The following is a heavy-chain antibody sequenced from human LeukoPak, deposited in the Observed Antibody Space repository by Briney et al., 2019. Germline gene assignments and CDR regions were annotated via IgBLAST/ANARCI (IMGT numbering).Heavy chain of an antibody. D-gene: IGHD1-1*01. CDR3: ASGVGPWSAFDI. J-gene: IGHJ3*02. V-gene: IGHV5-51*01. Sequence: GGALKISWQGSGYSFTSYWIGWVRQLPGKGLEWMGRIYPGDSDTRYSPSFQGQVTISADKSIGTAYLQWSSLKASDTAMYYCASGVGPWSAFDIWGQGTMVTVSS. CDR2: IYPGDSDT. CDR1: GYSFTSYW.